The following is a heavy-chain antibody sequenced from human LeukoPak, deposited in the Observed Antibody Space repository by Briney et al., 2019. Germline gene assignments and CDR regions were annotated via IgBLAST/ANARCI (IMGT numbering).Heavy chain of an antibody. CDR2: IYTSGST. D-gene: IGHD2-2*02. J-gene: IGHJ3*02. V-gene: IGHV4-61*02. CDR3: ARGTYCSSTSCYTTDAFDI. CDR1: GGSISSGSYY. Sequence: SQTLSLTCTVSGGSISSGSYYWSWTRQPAGKGLEWIGRIYTSGSTNYNPSLKSRVTISVDTSKNQFSLKLSSVTAADTAVYYCARGTYCSSTSCYTTDAFDIWGQGTMVTVSS.